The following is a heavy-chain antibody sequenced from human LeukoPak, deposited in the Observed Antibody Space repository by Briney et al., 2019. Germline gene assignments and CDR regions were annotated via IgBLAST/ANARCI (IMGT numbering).Heavy chain of an antibody. Sequence: GGSLRLSCAASGFTVITNDMTWVRQAPGKGLEWVSVPYSDGNTKYADSVQGRFTISRDNSKTTLYLEMNSLSPDDTAVYYCARGVEPLAANTLAYWGQGTLVTLSS. V-gene: IGHV3-53*01. CDR1: GFTVITND. CDR3: ARGVEPLAANTLAY. D-gene: IGHD1-14*01. CDR2: PYSDGNT. J-gene: IGHJ4*02.